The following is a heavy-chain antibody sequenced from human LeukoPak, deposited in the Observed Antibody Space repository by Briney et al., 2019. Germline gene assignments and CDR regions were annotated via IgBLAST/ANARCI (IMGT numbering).Heavy chain of an antibody. V-gene: IGHV3-23*01. CDR3: ASALLLSDAFDI. Sequence: PGGSLRLSCAASGFTFSSYAMSWVRQAPGKGLEWVSAISGSGGSTYYADSVKGRFTISRDNAKNSLYLQMNSLRAEDTAVYYCASALLLSDAFDIWGQGTMVTVSS. D-gene: IGHD2-21*01. J-gene: IGHJ3*02. CDR1: GFTFSSYA. CDR2: ISGSGGST.